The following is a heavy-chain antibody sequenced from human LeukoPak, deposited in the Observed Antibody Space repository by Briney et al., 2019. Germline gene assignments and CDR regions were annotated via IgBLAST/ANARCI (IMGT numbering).Heavy chain of an antibody. CDR3: TRDFDY. V-gene: IGHV6-1*01. Sequence: SQTLSLTCAISGDTVSSNTASWNWVRQSPSRGLEWLGRTYFRSKWSHDYAVSVKSRITVNPDTSKNQFSLQLNSVTPEDTAVYYCTRDFDYWGQGTLVTVSS. J-gene: IGHJ4*02. CDR2: TYFRSKWSH. CDR1: GDTVSSNTAS.